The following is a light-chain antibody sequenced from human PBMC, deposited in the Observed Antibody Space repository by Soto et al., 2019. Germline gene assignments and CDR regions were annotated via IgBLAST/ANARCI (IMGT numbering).Light chain of an antibody. CDR3: QQYNNWPPIT. CDR2: GAS. J-gene: IGKJ5*01. CDR1: QSVSSN. Sequence: ETVMTQSPATLSVSPGERATLSCRVSQSVSSNLAWYQQKPGQAPRLLIYGASTRATGIAARFSGSGSGTEFTLTISSLQSEDFAIYYCQQYNNWPPITFGQGTRLEIK. V-gene: IGKV3-15*01.